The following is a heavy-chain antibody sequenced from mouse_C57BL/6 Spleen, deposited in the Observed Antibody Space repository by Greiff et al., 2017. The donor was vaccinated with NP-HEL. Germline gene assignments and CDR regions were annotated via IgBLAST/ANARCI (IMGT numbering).Heavy chain of an antibody. CDR3: ASAYYSNYGGFFDV. CDR2: IYPGDGAT. Sequence: QVQLQQSGPELVKPGASVKISCKASGYAFSSSWMNWVKQRPGKGLEWIGRIYPGDGATNYNGKFKGKATLTADKSSSTAYRQLSSLTSEDAAVYFCASAYYSNYGGFFDVWGTGTTVTVSS. CDR1: GYAFSSSW. D-gene: IGHD2-5*01. V-gene: IGHV1-82*01. J-gene: IGHJ1*03.